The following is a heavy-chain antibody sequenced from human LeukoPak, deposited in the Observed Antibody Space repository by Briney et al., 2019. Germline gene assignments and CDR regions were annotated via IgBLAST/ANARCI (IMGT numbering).Heavy chain of an antibody. V-gene: IGHV4-39*01. D-gene: IGHD6-13*01. CDR1: GDSISSSNYY. J-gene: IGHJ4*02. Sequence: KPSETLSLTCTVSGDSISSSNYYWGWIRQPPGRGLEWVGSTPYSGDTVYNPSLKSRIIISVDTSKNQFSLKLTSVTAADTAVYYCVRSLATSGMYWGQGTLVTVSS. CDR2: TPYSGDT. CDR3: VRSLATSGMY.